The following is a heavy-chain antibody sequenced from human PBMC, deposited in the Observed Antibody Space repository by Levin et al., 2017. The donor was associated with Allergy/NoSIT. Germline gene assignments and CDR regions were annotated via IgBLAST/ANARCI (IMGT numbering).Heavy chain of an antibody. J-gene: IGHJ6*03. D-gene: IGHD4-17*01. CDR1: GGSISSYY. Sequence: SETLSLTCTVSGGSISSYYWSWIRQPPGKGLEWIGYIYYSGSTNYNPSLKSRVTISVDTSKNQFSLKLSSVTAADTAVYYCARQLTTVTIHYYYYYMDVWGKGTTVTVSS. V-gene: IGHV4-59*08. CDR3: ARQLTTVTIHYYYYYMDV. CDR2: IYYSGST.